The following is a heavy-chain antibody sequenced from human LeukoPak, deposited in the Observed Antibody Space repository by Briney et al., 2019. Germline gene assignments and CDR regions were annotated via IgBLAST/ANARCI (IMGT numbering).Heavy chain of an antibody. CDR3: ARDVRYYDILTGHYNWFDP. CDR2: IYTSGST. Sequence: SETLSLTCTVSGGSISSYYWSWIRQPAGKGLEWIGRIYTSGSTNYNPSLKSRVTMSVDTSKNQFSLKLSSVTAADTAVYYCARDVRYYDILTGHYNWFDPWGQGTLVTVSS. V-gene: IGHV4-4*07. J-gene: IGHJ5*02. CDR1: GGSISSYY. D-gene: IGHD3-9*01.